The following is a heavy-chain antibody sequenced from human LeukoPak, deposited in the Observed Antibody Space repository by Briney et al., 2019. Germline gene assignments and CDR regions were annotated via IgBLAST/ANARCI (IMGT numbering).Heavy chain of an antibody. CDR1: GGSISSYY. CDR2: IYTSGST. CDR3: AREVAAAGTLLYDY. J-gene: IGHJ4*02. D-gene: IGHD6-13*01. Sequence: SETLSLTCTVSGGSISSYYWSWIRQPAGKGLEWIGRIYTSGSTNYNPSLKSRVTMSVDTSKNQFSLKLSSVTAADTAVFYCAREVAAAGTLLYDYWGQGTLVTVSS. V-gene: IGHV4-4*07.